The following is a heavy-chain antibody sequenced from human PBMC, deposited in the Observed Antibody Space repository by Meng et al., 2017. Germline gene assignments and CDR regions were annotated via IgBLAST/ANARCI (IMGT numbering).Heavy chain of an antibody. CDR3: ARHYYDSSGYHWRHHYYYYYGMDV. Sequence: SVKVSCKASGGTFSSYAISWVRQVPGQGLEWMGGIIPIFGTANYAQKFQGRVTITADESTSTAYMELSSLRSEDTAVYYCARHYYDSSGYHWRHHYYYYYGMDVWGQGTTVTVSS. J-gene: IGHJ6*02. CDR1: GGTFSSYA. CDR2: IIPIFGTA. V-gene: IGHV1-69*13. D-gene: IGHD3-22*01.